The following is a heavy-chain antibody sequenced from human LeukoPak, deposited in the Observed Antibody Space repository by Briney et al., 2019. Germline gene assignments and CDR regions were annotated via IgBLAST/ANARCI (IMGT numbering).Heavy chain of an antibody. V-gene: IGHV1-69*13. CDR1: GGTFISYA. Sequence: GASVTVSFKASGGTFISYAISWVRQAPGQGGEWMGGIIPIFGTANYAQKFQGRVTITADESTSTAYMELSSLRSEDAPVYYCARDLVAELSQSAYFQHWGQGTLVTVSS. D-gene: IGHD2-15*01. J-gene: IGHJ1*01. CDR2: IIPIFGTA. CDR3: ARDLVAELSQSAYFQH.